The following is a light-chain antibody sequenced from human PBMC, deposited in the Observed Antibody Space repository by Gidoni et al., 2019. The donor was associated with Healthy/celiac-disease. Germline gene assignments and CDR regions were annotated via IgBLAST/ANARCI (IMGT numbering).Light chain of an antibody. V-gene: IGLV1-51*01. CDR3: AAWDSSLRAWV. J-gene: IGLJ2*01. Sequence: QSVLTQPPSLSAAPGQTVTISCSGSNSDIGNNYVAWYQHLPGAAPKLLIYDSYQRPSGIPDRFSGSRSGTSAALAISGLRSGDEADYYCAAWDSSLRAWVFGGGTKLTVL. CDR1: NSDIGNNY. CDR2: DSY.